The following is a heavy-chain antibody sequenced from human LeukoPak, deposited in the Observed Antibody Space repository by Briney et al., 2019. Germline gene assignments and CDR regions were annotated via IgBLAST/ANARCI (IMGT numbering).Heavy chain of an antibody. CDR1: GFTFSSYA. Sequence: GSLRLSCAASGFTFSSYAMHWVRQAPGKGLEWVAVISYDGSNKYYADSVKGRFTISRDNSKNTLYLQMNSLRAEDTAVYYCARPGMDYDSSGYYPNYFDYWGQGTLVTVSS. V-gene: IGHV3-30*04. CDR3: ARPGMDYDSSGYYPNYFDY. D-gene: IGHD3-22*01. J-gene: IGHJ4*02. CDR2: ISYDGSNK.